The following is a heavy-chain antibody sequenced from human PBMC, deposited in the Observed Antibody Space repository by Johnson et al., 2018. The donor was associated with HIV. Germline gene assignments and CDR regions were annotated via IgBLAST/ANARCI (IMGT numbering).Heavy chain of an antibody. J-gene: IGHJ3*02. CDR1: GLTFSDYD. D-gene: IGHD4/OR15-4a*01. CDR3: ARGERGVGNYGADNDAFDI. V-gene: IGHV3-11*04. Sequence: QVQLVESGGGLVQPGGSLRLSCAASGLTFSDYDMSWIRQAPGKGLEWVSYISSSGSTKYYADSVKGRFTISRDNAKKTLYLEMNSLRVDDTAVYYCARGERGVGNYGADNDAFDIWGQGTMVTVSS. CDR2: ISSSGSTK.